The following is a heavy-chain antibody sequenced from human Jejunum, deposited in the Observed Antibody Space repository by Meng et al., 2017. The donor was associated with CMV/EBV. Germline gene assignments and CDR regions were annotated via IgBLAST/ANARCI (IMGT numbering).Heavy chain of an antibody. Sequence: SRFNFSGHGMSWVRKERGKGAEWVSSIRDNGDTTYYEDSVKGRFTISREKSRNTLYLQMNSLTDEDTAIYYCAKKSGRVATREVFTHWGQGILVTVSS. V-gene: IGHV3-23*01. J-gene: IGHJ4*02. CDR2: IRDNGDTT. CDR1: RFNFSGHG. D-gene: IGHD1-1*01. CDR3: AKKSGRVATREVFTH.